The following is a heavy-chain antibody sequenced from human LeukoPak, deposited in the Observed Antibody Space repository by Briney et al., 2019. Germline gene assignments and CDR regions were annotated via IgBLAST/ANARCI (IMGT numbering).Heavy chain of an antibody. Sequence: SETLSLTCTVSGGSISSYFWSWIRQPAGKGLEWIGRIYSSGTTNYNPSPQSRVTMSVDTSKNQFSLKLSSITAADTAVYYCAREPGANCFDPWGQGTLVTVSS. V-gene: IGHV4-4*07. CDR3: AREPGANCFDP. CDR2: IYSSGTT. J-gene: IGHJ5*02. CDR1: GGSISSYF. D-gene: IGHD4/OR15-4a*01.